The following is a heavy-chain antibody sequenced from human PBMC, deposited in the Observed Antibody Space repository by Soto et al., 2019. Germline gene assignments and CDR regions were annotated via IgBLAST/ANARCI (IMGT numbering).Heavy chain of an antibody. Sequence: ASAKVSCKASAFTFTSSAVQWVRQARGQRLEWIGWIVVGSGNTNYAQKFQERVTITRDMSTSTAYMELSSLRSEDTAVYYCAAAWDKHNPVGYWGQGTLVTVSS. D-gene: IGHD1-26*01. CDR2: IVVGSGNT. CDR1: AFTFTSSA. CDR3: AAAWDKHNPVGY. V-gene: IGHV1-58*01. J-gene: IGHJ4*02.